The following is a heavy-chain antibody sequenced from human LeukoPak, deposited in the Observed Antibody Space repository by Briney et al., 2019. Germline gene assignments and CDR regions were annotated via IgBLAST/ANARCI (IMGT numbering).Heavy chain of an antibody. CDR1: GGSFSGYY. CDR3: ARGQFWSGYSI. V-gene: IGHV4-34*01. D-gene: IGHD3-3*02. CDR2: MNHGRST. J-gene: IGHJ4*02. Sequence: PSETLSLTCAVSGGSFSGYYWSWIRQPPGKGLEWIGEMNHGRSTNYNPSLKSRVTMSVDTSNNQFSLKLNSVTAADTAIYYCARGQFWSGYSIWGQGTLVTVSS.